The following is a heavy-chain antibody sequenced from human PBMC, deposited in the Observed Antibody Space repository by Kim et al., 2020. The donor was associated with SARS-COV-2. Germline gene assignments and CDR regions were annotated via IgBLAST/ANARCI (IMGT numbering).Heavy chain of an antibody. D-gene: IGHD4-17*01. J-gene: IGHJ4*02. CDR2: IYYSGST. V-gene: IGHV4-39*01. CDR3: ASTQAYTVKSFDY. CDR1: GGSISSSSYY. Sequence: SETLSLTCTVSGGSISSSSYYWGWIRQPPGKGLEWIGSIYYSGSTYYNPSLKSRVTISVDTSKNQFSLKLSSVTAADTAVYYCASTQAYTVKSFDYWGQGTLVTVSS.